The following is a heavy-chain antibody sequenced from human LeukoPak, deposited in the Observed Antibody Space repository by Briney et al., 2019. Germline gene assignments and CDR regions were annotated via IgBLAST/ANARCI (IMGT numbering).Heavy chain of an antibody. CDR1: GGTFRIYG. CDR3: ARGLYCSSSTSCYDYGMDV. J-gene: IGHJ6*02. V-gene: IGHV1-69*01. D-gene: IGHD2-2*01. CDR2: FIHIFGTA. Sequence: GSSVTVSCKASGGTFRIYGLNWVRQAPGQGLEWMGGFIHIFGTAKYEQKLQGRVTLTADESTTTGYMELSSLRYEDTAVYYCARGLYCSSSTSCYDYGMDVWGQGTTVTVSS.